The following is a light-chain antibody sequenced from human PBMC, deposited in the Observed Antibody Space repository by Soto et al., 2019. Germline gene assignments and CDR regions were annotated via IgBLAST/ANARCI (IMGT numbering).Light chain of an antibody. CDR2: EVS. CDR3: SSYAGSKGV. V-gene: IGLV2-8*01. CDR1: SRDVGGYNY. Sequence: QSALTQPPSASGSPGQSVTISCTGTSRDVGGYNYVSWYQQHPGKAPKLIIYEVSKRPSGVPDRFSGSKSGHTASLTVSGLRAEDEADYYCSSYAGSKGVFGGVTKLTVL. J-gene: IGLJ2*01.